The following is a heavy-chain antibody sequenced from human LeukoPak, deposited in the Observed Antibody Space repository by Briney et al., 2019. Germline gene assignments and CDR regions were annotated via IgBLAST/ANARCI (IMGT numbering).Heavy chain of an antibody. Sequence: PSGTLSLTCAVSGGSISSGNWWSWVRQPPGKGLEWIGQIYHSGSTNYNPSLKSRVTISVEKSKNQFSLNLTSVTAADTAAYYCARGLEAAGTDYWGQGTLVTVSS. CDR3: ARGLEAAGTDY. J-gene: IGHJ4*02. D-gene: IGHD6-13*01. CDR2: IYHSGST. V-gene: IGHV4-4*02. CDR1: GGSISSGNW.